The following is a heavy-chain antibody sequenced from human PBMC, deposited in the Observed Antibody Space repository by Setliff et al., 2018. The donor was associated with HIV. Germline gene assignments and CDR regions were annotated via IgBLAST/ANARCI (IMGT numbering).Heavy chain of an antibody. CDR3: ARGVGRGRLDY. CDR1: GYAFTDYD. D-gene: IGHD3-16*01. Sequence: ASVKVSCKASGYAFTDYDINWVRQATGQGLEWMGWMNPNSGNTGYTQKFQGRVTITRNTSISTAYMELSSLRSEDTAVYYCARGVGRGRLDYWGQGTLVTVSS. CDR2: MNPNSGNT. V-gene: IGHV1-8*03. J-gene: IGHJ4*02.